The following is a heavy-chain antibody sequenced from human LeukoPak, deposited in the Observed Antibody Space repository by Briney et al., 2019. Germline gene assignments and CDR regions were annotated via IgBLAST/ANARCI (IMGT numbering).Heavy chain of an antibody. CDR3: ARLEWELNFDY. J-gene: IGHJ4*02. D-gene: IGHD1-26*01. Sequence: SETLSLTCTVSGGSISTYYWNWIRQSPGKGLELIGNIYYSGSTNYNPSLKSRVTISVDTSKNQFSLKLSSVTAADTAVYYCARLEWELNFDYSGQGTLVTVSS. CDR2: IYYSGST. CDR1: GGSISTYY. V-gene: IGHV4-59*08.